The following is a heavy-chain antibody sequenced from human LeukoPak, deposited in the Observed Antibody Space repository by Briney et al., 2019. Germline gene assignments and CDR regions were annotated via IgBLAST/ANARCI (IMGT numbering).Heavy chain of an antibody. J-gene: IGHJ4*02. D-gene: IGHD6-6*01. CDR3: ARDGPRIAALGEDFDY. V-gene: IGHV1-46*01. CDR2: INPSGGSA. Sequence: ASVKVFCKASGYTFTSYYMHWVRQAPGQGLEWMGIINPSGGSASYAQKFQGRVTMTRDTSTSTVYMELSSLRSEDTVVYYCARDGPRIAALGEDFDYWSQGTLVTVSS. CDR1: GYTFTSYY.